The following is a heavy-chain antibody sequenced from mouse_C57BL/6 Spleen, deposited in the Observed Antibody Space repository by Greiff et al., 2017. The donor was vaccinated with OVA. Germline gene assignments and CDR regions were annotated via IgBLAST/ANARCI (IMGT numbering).Heavy chain of an antibody. CDR3: ARQTSTTVVATDY. J-gene: IGHJ2*01. V-gene: IGHV5-17*01. D-gene: IGHD1-1*01. CDR2: ISSGSSTI. Sequence: EVKLVDSGGGLVKPGGSLKLSCAASGFTFSDYGMHWVRQAPEKGLEWVAYISSGSSTIYYADTVKGRFTISRDNAKNTLFLQMTSLRSEDTAMYYGARQTSTTVVATDYWGQGTTLTVAS. CDR1: GFTFSDYG.